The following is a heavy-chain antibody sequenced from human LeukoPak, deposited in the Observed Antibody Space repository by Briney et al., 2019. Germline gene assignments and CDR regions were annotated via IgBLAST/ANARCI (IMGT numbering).Heavy chain of an antibody. CDR1: GSTFSSYG. CDR3: ARDPAYYYDSSGSLYY. Sequence: GGSLRLSCAASGSTFSSYGIHWVRQAPGKGLDWVAVIWYDGSNKYYADSVEGRFTISRDNSKNTLYLQMNSLRAEDTAVYYCARDPAYYYDSSGSLYYWGQGTLVTVSS. J-gene: IGHJ4*02. V-gene: IGHV3-33*01. CDR2: IWYDGSNK. D-gene: IGHD3-22*01.